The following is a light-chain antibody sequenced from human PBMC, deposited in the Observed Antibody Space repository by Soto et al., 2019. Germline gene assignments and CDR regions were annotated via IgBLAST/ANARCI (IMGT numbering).Light chain of an antibody. Sequence: DIQMTQSPSSLSASVGDRVTITCQASHDITNYSNWYQQKPGKGPRLLIYGASNVETGVPSRFSGSGFGTDFSFTISTLQPEDFPTYYGQQYDSLPTFGGGTKVELK. V-gene: IGKV1-33*01. J-gene: IGKJ4*01. CDR3: QQYDSLPT. CDR2: GAS. CDR1: HDITNY.